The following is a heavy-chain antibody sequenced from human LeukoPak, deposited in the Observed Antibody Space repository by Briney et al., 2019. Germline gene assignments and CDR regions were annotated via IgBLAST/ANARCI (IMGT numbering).Heavy chain of an antibody. J-gene: IGHJ4*02. V-gene: IGHV4-59*08. Sequence: PSETLSLTCTVSGGSISSYYWSWIRQPPGKGLEWIGYIYDSGTTSYIPSLKSRVSISVDTSKNQFSLRLSSVTAADTAVYYCARRLVTAYFDYWGQGTLVTVSS. CDR1: GGSISSYY. CDR3: ARRLVTAYFDY. D-gene: IGHD4-23*01. CDR2: IYDSGTT.